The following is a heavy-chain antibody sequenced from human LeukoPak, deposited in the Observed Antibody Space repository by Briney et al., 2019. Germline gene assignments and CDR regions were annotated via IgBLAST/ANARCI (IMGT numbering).Heavy chain of an antibody. CDR1: GFTFSKYA. CDR3: ARDLNDYGDYAADF. V-gene: IGHV3-23*01. J-gene: IGHJ4*02. CDR2: IGDSGSST. D-gene: IGHD4-17*01. Sequence: GGSLRLSCAASGFTFSKYAMSWVRQVPGKGLEWVSSIGDSGSSTYYADSVKGRFIISRDNSKNTLYLQMSSLRAEDTAVYYCARDLNDYGDYAADFWGQGTLVTVSS.